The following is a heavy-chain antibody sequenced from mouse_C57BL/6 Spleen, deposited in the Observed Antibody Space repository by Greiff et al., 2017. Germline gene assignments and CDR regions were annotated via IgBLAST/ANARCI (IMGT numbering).Heavy chain of an antibody. CDR1: GYTFTSYW. CDR2: IDPSDSYT. Sequence: QVQLQQPGAELVMPGASVKLSCKASGYTFTSYWMHWVKQRPGQGLEWIGEIDPSDSYTNYNQKFKGKSTLTVDKSSSTAYMQLSSLTSEDSAVYYCARYDGYYGGAMDYWGQGTSVTVSS. V-gene: IGHV1-69*01. D-gene: IGHD2-3*01. J-gene: IGHJ4*01. CDR3: ARYDGYYGGAMDY.